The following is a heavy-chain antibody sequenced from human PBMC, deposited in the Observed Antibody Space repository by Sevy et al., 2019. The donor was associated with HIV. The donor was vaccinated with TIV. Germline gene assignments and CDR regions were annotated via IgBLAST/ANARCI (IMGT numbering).Heavy chain of an antibody. CDR2: IRSKAYGGTT. CDR3: TSDYYYDSRNDAFDI. D-gene: IGHD3-22*01. CDR1: GFTFGDYA. Sequence: GGSLRLSCTASGFTFGDYAMSWFRQAPGKGLEWVGFIRSKAYGGTTEYAASVKGRFTISRDDSKSMAYLQMNSLKTEDTAVYYCTSDYYYDSRNDAFDIWGQGTMVTVSS. J-gene: IGHJ3*02. V-gene: IGHV3-49*03.